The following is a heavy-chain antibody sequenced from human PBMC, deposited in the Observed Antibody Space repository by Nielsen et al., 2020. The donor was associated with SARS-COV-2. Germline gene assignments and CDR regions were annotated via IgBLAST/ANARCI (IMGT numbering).Heavy chain of an antibody. V-gene: IGHV1-2*02. Sequence: ASVKVSCKASGYTFTGYYMHWVRQAPGQGLEWMGWINPNSGGTNYAQKFQGRVTMTRDTSISTAYMELSRLRSDDTAVYYCARVSRLTMAYYYYYGMDVWGQGTTVTVSS. CDR2: INPNSGGT. J-gene: IGHJ6*02. CDR1: GYTFTGYY. D-gene: IGHD4/OR15-4a*01. CDR3: ARVSRLTMAYYYYYGMDV.